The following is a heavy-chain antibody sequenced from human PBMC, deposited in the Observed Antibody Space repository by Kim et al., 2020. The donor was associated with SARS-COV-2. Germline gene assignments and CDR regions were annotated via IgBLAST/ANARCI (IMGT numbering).Heavy chain of an antibody. CDR1: GYTFTSYY. CDR3: ARDPNVRITMVRGVISYYYCMDV. J-gene: IGHJ6*02. CDR2: INPSGGST. D-gene: IGHD3-10*01. Sequence: ASVKVSCKASGYTFTSYYMHWVRQAPGQGLEWMGIINPSGGSTSYAQKFQGRVTMTRDTSTSTVYMELSSLRSEDTAVYYCARDPNVRITMVRGVISYYYCMDVWGQGTTVTVSS. V-gene: IGHV1-46*01.